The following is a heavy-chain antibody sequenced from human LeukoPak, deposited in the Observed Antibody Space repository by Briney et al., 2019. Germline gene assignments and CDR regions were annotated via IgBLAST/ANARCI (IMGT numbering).Heavy chain of an antibody. CDR3: VFDSSGYLSRSLPPYFDH. Sequence: SVKVSCKASGGTFSNYAINWVRQAPGQGLEWMGGIIPMFGTVRYAQKLQGRVTLRTDESTSTAYMELSSLTSEDTAVYYCVFDSSGYLSRSLPPYFDHWGQGTLVIVS. V-gene: IGHV1-69*05. D-gene: IGHD3-22*01. CDR1: GGTFSNYA. CDR2: IIPMFGTV. J-gene: IGHJ4*02.